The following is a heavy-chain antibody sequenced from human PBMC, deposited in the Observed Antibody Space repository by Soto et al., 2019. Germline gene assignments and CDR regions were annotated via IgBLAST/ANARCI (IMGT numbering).Heavy chain of an antibody. Sequence: QVQLQESGPGLVKPSETLSLTCTVSGGSISSYCWSWVRQPPGEGLEWIANICNSGGTNYNPSLKSRVIISVDPSRNQFSLKLSSVTAADTAVYYCARGVGRYGSTRDYWGQGTLVTVSS. CDR2: ICNSGGT. CDR1: GGSISSYC. J-gene: IGHJ4*02. D-gene: IGHD1-26*01. CDR3: ARGVGRYGSTRDY. V-gene: IGHV4-59*01.